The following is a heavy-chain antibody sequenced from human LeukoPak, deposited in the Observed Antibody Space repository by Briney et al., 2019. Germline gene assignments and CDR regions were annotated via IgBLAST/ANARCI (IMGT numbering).Heavy chain of an antibody. CDR1: DGSISSSSYY. CDR2: IYYSGST. CDR3: ARQSGRYDAFDI. D-gene: IGHD3-10*01. J-gene: IGHJ3*02. V-gene: IGHV4-39*01. Sequence: SETLSLTCTVSDGSISSSSYYWGWIRQPPGKGLEWIGSIYYSGSTYYNPSLKSRVTISVDTSKNQFSLKLSSVTAADTAVYYCARQSGRYDAFDIWGQGTMVTVSS.